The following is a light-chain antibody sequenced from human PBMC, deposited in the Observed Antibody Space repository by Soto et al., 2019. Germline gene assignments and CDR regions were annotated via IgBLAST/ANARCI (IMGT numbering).Light chain of an antibody. CDR1: SNDVGGNNY. J-gene: IGLJ3*02. Sequence: QSVLTQPRSVSGSPGQSVTISCTGTSNDVGGNNYVSWYQHHPGNPPHLLISNDNKRPSGVPHRFSGSNSGNTASLSICGLQAEDEADYYSCSYAGSSTWVFGGGTKLTVL. V-gene: IGLV2-11*01. CDR3: CSYAGSSTWV. CDR2: NDN.